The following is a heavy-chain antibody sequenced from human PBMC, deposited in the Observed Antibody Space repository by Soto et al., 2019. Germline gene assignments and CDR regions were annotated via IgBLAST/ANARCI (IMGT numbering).Heavy chain of an antibody. CDR3: VKADNSSSWYLYYYYYGMDV. D-gene: IGHD6-13*01. CDR2: ISSNGGST. V-gene: IGHV3-64D*08. J-gene: IGHJ6*02. Sequence: GSLRLSCSASGFTFSSYAMHWVRQAPGKGLEYVSAISSNGGSTYYADSVKGRFTISRDNSKNTLYLQMSSLRAEDTAVYYCVKADNSSSWYLYYYYYGMDVWGQGTTVTVSS. CDR1: GFTFSSYA.